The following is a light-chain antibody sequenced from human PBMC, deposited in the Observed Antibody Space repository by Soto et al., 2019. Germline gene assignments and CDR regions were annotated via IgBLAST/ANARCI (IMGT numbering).Light chain of an antibody. V-gene: IGKV1-5*01. Sequence: DIQMTQSPSTLSASIGDRVTITCRASQSISSWFAWYQQAPGRAPKLLIYDASILPSGVPSRFSGSGSGTEFTLTISSLQPDDFAIYYCQQYNSYPCTFGQGTKLEIK. CDR2: DAS. CDR3: QQYNSYPCT. J-gene: IGKJ2*02. CDR1: QSISSW.